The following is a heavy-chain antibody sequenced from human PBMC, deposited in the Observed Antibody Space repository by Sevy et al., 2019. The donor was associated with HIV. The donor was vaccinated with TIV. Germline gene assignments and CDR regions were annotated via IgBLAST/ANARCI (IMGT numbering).Heavy chain of an antibody. CDR1: GYTFTGDY. V-gene: IGHV1-2*06. CDR2: VFPNSGGT. Sequence: ASVKDSCKASGYTFTGDYLHWVRQAPGHGLEWMGRVFPNSGGTNYAQKFQGRVTMPRDTSISTAYMELSRLRSDDTAVYYCARDGGGGTTNSGMDVWGQGTTVTVSS. D-gene: IGHD1-7*01. CDR3: ARDGGGGTTNSGMDV. J-gene: IGHJ6*02.